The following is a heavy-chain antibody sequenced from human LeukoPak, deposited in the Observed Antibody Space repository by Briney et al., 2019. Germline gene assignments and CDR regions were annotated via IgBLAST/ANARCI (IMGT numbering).Heavy chain of an antibody. V-gene: IGHV3-66*01. D-gene: IGHD3-22*01. CDR1: GFTVSSNS. J-gene: IGHJ4*02. CDR2: ICDGGST. CDR3: ATYYYTRSASRNFDH. Sequence: GESLRLSCAASGFTVSSNSMSWVRQAPGKGLEWVSVICDGGSTYHTDSVKGRFSFSRDNSKNTVYLQMNSLRAEDTAVYYCATYYYTRSASRNFDHWGQGSLVTVSS.